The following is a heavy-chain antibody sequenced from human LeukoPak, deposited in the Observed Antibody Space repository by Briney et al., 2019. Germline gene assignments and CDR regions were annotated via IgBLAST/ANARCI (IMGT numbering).Heavy chain of an antibody. Sequence: GGSLRLSCAASGFTFSSYAMSWVRQAPGKGLEWVSAISGSGDSAYYADSVKGRFTMSRDNSKNTLYLQMNSLRADDTAVYYCAADFWNRFYYGSGSLGHWGQGTLVTVSS. D-gene: IGHD3-10*01. CDR3: AADFWNRFYYGSGSLGH. CDR1: GFTFSSYA. J-gene: IGHJ4*02. V-gene: IGHV3-23*01. CDR2: ISGSGDSA.